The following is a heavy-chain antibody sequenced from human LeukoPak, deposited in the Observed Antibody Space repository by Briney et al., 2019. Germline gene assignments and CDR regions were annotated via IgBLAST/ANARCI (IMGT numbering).Heavy chain of an antibody. CDR3: DRGPIQLWIHNAMDV. CDR2: IRSKAYRGTT. J-gene: IGHJ6*02. V-gene: IGHV3-49*04. CDR1: GFTFGDHA. Sequence: PGGSLRLSCTGSGFTFGDHAMSRVREAPGKGLEWVGFIRSKAYRGTTEYAASVKGRFTISRDDSASIAYLQMNSLRTEDTAVYYCDRGPIQLWIHNAMDVWGQGTTVTVSS. D-gene: IGHD5-18*01.